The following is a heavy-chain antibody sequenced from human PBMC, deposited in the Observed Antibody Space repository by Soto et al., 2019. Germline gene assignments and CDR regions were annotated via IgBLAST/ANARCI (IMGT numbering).Heavy chain of an antibody. Sequence: SETLSLTCAVYGGSFSGYYWSWIRQPPGKGLEWIGEINHSGSTNYNPSLKSRVTISVDTSKNQFSLKLSSVTAADTAVYYCARGGLYYVFWSGRRTKGVFDIWGQGTMVTVSS. CDR1: GGSFSGYY. V-gene: IGHV4-34*01. CDR3: ARGGLYYVFWSGRRTKGVFDI. D-gene: IGHD3-3*01. CDR2: INHSGST. J-gene: IGHJ3*02.